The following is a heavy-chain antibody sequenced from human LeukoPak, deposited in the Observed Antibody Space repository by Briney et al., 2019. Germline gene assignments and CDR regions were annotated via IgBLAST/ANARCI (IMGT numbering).Heavy chain of an antibody. J-gene: IGHJ4*02. CDR1: GYTFTGYY. CDR3: ARTPHVGVVTAQVEPYYFDC. Sequence: WASVKVSCKASGYTFTGYYMHWVRQAPGQGLEWMGRIIPILGIANYAQKFQGRVTITADKSTSTAYMELSSLRSEDTAVYYCARTPHVGVVTAQVEPYYFDCWGQGTLVTVSS. V-gene: IGHV1-69*02. CDR2: IIPILGIA. D-gene: IGHD2-21*02.